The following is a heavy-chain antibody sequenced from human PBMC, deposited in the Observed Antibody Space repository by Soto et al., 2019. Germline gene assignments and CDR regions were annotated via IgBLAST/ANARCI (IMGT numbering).Heavy chain of an antibody. J-gene: IGHJ6*02. D-gene: IGHD1-1*01. Sequence: QVQLVQSGSEVKKPGASVKVSCKASEYTFTDYYIHWVRQAPGQGLEWMGWINPNSGGTNYAQKFEGWVSITWDTSINTAYMELSSLISDGTAVYYCARSLRGADRNDCSYYYHGMVVWGQGPTVTVSS. CDR3: ARSLRGADRNDCSYYYHGMVV. CDR2: INPNSGGT. V-gene: IGHV1-2*04. CDR1: EYTFTDYY.